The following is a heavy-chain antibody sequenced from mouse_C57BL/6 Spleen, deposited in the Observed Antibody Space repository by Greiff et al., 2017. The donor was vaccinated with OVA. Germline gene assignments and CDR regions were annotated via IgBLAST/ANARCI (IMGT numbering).Heavy chain of an antibody. CDR3: ARSPLRYCYAMDY. V-gene: IGHV1-9*01. J-gene: IGHJ4*01. D-gene: IGHD1-1*01. Sequence: QVQLQQSGAELMKPGASVKLSCKATGYTFTGYWIEWVKQRPGHGLEWIGEILPGSGSTNYNEKFKGKATFTADTSSNTAYMQRSSLPPEDSAIYYCARSPLRYCYAMDYWGQGTSVTVSS. CDR2: ILPGSGST. CDR1: GYTFTGYW.